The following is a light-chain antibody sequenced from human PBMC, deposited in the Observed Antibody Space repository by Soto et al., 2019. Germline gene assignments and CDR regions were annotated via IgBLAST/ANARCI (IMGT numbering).Light chain of an antibody. V-gene: IGLV2-14*03. CDR2: DVS. CDR1: SSDVGAYTY. CDR3: SSYTRTSTVV. Sequence: QSALTQPASVSGSPGQSIAISCTGTSSDVGAYTYVSWYQRHPGKAPKLVIYDVSKRPSGVSYRCSGSKSGNTASLIISGLQAEDEADYYCSSYTRTSTVVFGGGTKLTVL. J-gene: IGLJ2*01.